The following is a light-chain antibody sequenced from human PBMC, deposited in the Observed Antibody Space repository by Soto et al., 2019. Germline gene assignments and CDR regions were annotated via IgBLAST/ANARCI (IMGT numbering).Light chain of an antibody. V-gene: IGKV3-15*01. CDR3: QKYNNSPPRT. J-gene: IGKJ1*01. CDR2: GAS. Sequence: EIEMTQSPATMSVSPGERVTLSCRASQSVSYNLAWYQQRFGQAPRLLIYGASVRATGIPARFSGSGSGTEFTLTISNVQSEDFAVYYCQKYNNSPPRTFGQGTKVDMK. CDR1: QSVSYN.